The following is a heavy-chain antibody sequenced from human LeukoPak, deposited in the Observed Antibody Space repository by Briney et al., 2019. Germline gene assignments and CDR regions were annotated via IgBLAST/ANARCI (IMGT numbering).Heavy chain of an antibody. Sequence: GGSLRLSCAASGFTFSSYNMNWVRQAPGKGLEWVAFIRYDGSNKYYADSVKGRFTISRDNSKNTLYLQMNSLRAEDTAVYYCAKAIRSDYSSSWNYYYYMDVWGKGTTVTVSS. J-gene: IGHJ6*03. CDR3: AKAIRSDYSSSWNYYYYMDV. D-gene: IGHD6-13*01. V-gene: IGHV3-30*02. CDR2: IRYDGSNK. CDR1: GFTFSSYN.